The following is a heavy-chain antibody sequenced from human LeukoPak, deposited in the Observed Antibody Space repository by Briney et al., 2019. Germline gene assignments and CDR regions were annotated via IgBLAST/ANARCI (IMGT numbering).Heavy chain of an antibody. CDR2: IYSGGST. V-gene: IGHV3-53*01. CDR1: GFTVSSNY. J-gene: IGHJ6*02. D-gene: IGHD3-16*01. Sequence: GGSLRLSCAASGFTVSSNYMSWVRQGPGKGLEWVSVIYSGGSTYYADSVKGRFTISRDNSKNTLYLQMNSLRAEDTAVYYCARVETLLGDYGMDVWGQGTTVTVSS. CDR3: ARVETLLGDYGMDV.